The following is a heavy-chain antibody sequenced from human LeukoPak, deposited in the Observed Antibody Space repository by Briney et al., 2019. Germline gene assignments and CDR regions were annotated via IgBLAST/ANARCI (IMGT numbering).Heavy chain of an antibody. CDR1: GFTFSSYT. CDR3: AKDRPLNWGYYFDY. D-gene: IGHD7-27*01. Sequence: GGSLRLSCGASGFTFSSYTMNWVRQAPGKGLEWVSAISGSGGSTYYADSVKGRFTISRDTSKNTLYLQMNSLRAEDTAVYYCAKDRPLNWGYYFDYWGQGTLVTVSS. V-gene: IGHV3-23*01. CDR2: ISGSGGST. J-gene: IGHJ4*02.